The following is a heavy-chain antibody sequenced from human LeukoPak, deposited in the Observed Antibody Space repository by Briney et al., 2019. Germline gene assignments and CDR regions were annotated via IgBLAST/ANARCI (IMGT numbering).Heavy chain of an antibody. Sequence: GGSLRLSCAGSGFTFSSNALSCVRQAPGKGLEWFSAISTSGGNTYYADSVRGRLTISRDNSKNTLYLQMNTLRAEDTAVYYCATTKQASRYFDYWGQGTLVTVSS. D-gene: IGHD1-1*01. CDR3: ATTKQASRYFDY. CDR2: ISTSGGNT. CDR1: GFTFSSNA. J-gene: IGHJ4*02. V-gene: IGHV3-23*01.